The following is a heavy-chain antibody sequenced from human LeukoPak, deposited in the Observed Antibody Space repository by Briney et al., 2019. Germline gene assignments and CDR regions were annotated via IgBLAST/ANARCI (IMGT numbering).Heavy chain of an antibody. D-gene: IGHD3-3*01. V-gene: IGHV1-8*01. CDR2: MNPNSGNT. CDR1: GYTFTSYD. Sequence: ASVKVSCKASGYTFTSYDINWVRQATGQGLEWMGWMNPNSGNTGYAQKFQGRVTMTRNTSISTAYMELSSLRSEDTAVFFCAREIFDSTSGVSQGFDYWGQGTLVTVSS. CDR3: AREIFDSTSGVSQGFDY. J-gene: IGHJ4*02.